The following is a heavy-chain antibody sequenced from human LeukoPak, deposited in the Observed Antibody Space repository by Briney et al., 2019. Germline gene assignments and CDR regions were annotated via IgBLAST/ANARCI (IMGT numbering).Heavy chain of an antibody. CDR3: ARGIGRPYYYYYGMDV. V-gene: IGHV4-59*08. D-gene: IGHD1-26*01. CDR1: GGSISSYY. Sequence: PSETLSLTCTVSGGSISSYYWSWIRQPPGKGLEWIGYIYYSGSTNYNPSLKSRVTISVDTSKNQFSLELSSVTAADTAVYYCARGIGRPYYYYYGMDVWGQGTTVTVSS. J-gene: IGHJ6*02. CDR2: IYYSGST.